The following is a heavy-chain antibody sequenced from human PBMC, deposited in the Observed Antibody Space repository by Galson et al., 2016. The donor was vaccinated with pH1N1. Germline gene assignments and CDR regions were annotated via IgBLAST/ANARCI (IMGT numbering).Heavy chain of an antibody. CDR3: ARETDSLQWLLSRYGGMDL. Sequence: QGLEWMGWISVGRNYTNHGKKFQGGVTLTIDTSSKTAYMDLKSLRSDDTAVYYCARETDSLQWLLSRYGGMDLWGQGTTVIVSS. CDR2: ISVGRNYT. V-gene: IGHV1-18*01. J-gene: IGHJ6*02. D-gene: IGHD6-19*01.